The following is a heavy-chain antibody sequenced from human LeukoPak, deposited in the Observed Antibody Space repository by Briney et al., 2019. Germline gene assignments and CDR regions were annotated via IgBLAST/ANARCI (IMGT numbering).Heavy chain of an antibody. J-gene: IGHJ6*03. CDR2: ISYDGSNK. Sequence: GGSLRLSCAASGFTFSSYAMHWVRQAPGKGLEWVAVISYDGSNKYYADSVKGRFTISRDNSKNTLYLQMNSLRAEDTAVYYCARDKRDSSGWYSYYYMDVWGKGTTVTVSS. V-gene: IGHV3-30-3*01. CDR1: GFTFSSYA. CDR3: ARDKRDSSGWYSYYYMDV. D-gene: IGHD6-19*01.